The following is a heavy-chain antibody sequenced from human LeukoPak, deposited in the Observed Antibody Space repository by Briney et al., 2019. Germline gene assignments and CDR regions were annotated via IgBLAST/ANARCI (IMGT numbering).Heavy chain of an antibody. CDR2: INHSGST. CDR3: ARSILYYYDRSARGTFDI. D-gene: IGHD3-22*01. V-gene: IGHV4-34*01. J-gene: IGHJ3*02. CDR1: GGSFSGYY. Sequence: SETLSLTCAVYGGSFSGYYWSWIRQSPGKGLEWIGEINHSGSTNYNPSLKSRVIISVDTSKNQFSLKLSSVTAADTAVYYCARSILYYYDRSARGTFDIWGPGTMVTVS.